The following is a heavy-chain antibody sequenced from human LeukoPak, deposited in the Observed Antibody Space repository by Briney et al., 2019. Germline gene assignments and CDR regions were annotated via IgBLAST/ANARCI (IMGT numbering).Heavy chain of an antibody. Sequence: GGSLRLSCAASGFTFSDYYMSWIRQAPGKGLEWVSYISSSGSTIYYADSVKGRFTISRDNAKNSLYLQMNSLRAEDTAVYYCASGYCNGGSCYSDYYYYGMDVWGQGTTVTVSS. CDR1: GFTFSDYY. V-gene: IGHV3-11*01. CDR3: ASGYCNGGSCYSDYYYYGMDV. D-gene: IGHD2-15*01. CDR2: ISSSGSTI. J-gene: IGHJ6*02.